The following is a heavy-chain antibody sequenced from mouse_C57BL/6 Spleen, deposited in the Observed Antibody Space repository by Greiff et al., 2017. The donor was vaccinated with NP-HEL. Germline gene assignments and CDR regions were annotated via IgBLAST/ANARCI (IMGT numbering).Heavy chain of an antibody. CDR3: ARHLGDYYAMDY. V-gene: IGHV2-6*02. J-gene: IGHJ4*01. Sequence: VQVVESGGGLVKPGGSLKLSCAASGFTFSDYGMHWVRQPPGKGLEWLVVIWSDGSTTYNSALKSRLSISKDNSKSQVFLKMNSLQTDDTAMYYCARHLGDYYAMDYWGQGTSVTVSS. D-gene: IGHD4-1*01. CDR1: GFTFSDYG. CDR2: IWSDGST.